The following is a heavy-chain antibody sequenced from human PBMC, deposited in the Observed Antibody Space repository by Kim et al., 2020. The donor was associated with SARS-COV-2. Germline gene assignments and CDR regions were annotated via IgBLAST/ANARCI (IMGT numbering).Heavy chain of an antibody. J-gene: IGHJ4*02. Sequence: SETLSLTCGVSGVSISSSNWWSWVRQSPGKGLEWIGEFYHTGSTNYNPSLKSRVTILLDKSNNQFSLKLNSVTAADTAVYYCARALRVQLALAYDWGQGTLVTVSS. CDR2: FYHTGST. CDR1: GVSISSSNW. V-gene: IGHV4-4*02. D-gene: IGHD6-13*01. CDR3: ARALRVQLALAYD.